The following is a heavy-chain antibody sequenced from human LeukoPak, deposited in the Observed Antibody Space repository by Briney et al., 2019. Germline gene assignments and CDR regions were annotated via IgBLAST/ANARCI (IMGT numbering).Heavy chain of an antibody. CDR3: ATDLAAAGNFYFDY. CDR2: FDPEDGET. V-gene: IGHV1-24*01. Sequence: GASVKVSCKVSGYTLTELSMHWVRQAPGKGLEWMGGFDPEDGETIYAQKFQGRVTMTEDTSTDTVYMELSSLRSEDTAVYYCATDLAAAGNFYFDYWGQGTLVTVSS. J-gene: IGHJ4*02. CDR1: GYTLTELS. D-gene: IGHD6-13*01.